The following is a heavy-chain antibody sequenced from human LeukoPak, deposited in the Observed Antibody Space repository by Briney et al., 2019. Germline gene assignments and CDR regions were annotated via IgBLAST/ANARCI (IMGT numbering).Heavy chain of an antibody. CDR3: AKDTAVQFLEPAF. V-gene: IGHV3-33*06. Sequence: GGSLRLSCAASGFTFNTHGMHWVRQAPGKGLEWVAAIWFDGSVKHYSDAVKGRFTTSRDNSLNTLYLQMNSLRVEDTAIYYCAKDTAVQFLEPAFWGQGTLVTVSS. CDR1: GFTFNTHG. CDR2: IWFDGSVK. J-gene: IGHJ4*02. D-gene: IGHD3-3*01.